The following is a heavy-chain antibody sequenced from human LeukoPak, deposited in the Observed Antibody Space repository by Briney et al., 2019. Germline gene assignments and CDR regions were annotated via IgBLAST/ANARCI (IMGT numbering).Heavy chain of an antibody. D-gene: IGHD4-17*01. CDR1: GGSIRSRSYY. J-gene: IGHJ4*02. V-gene: IGHV4-39*07. Sequence: KPSETLSLTCTVSGGSIRSRSYYWGWIRQPPGKGLEWNGNIYYSGSTYYNPSLKSRVTISVDTSKNQFSLKLTAMTAADTAVYYCARGDDHDYGDLYFDYWGQGTLVTVSS. CDR2: IYYSGST. CDR3: ARGDDHDYGDLYFDY.